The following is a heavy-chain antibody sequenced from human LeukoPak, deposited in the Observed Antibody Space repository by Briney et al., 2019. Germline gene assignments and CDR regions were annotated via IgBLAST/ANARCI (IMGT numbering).Heavy chain of an antibody. D-gene: IGHD3/OR15-3a*01. CDR2: MSYSGNT. V-gene: IGHV4-31*03. CDR3: AVKVAGTGYY. CDR1: GGSISSGGYY. Sequence: SRTLSLTCTVSGGSISSGGYYWSWIRQHPGTGLECIGYMSYSGNTYYNASLKSRVTISLDTSKNQFSLKLSSVTAADTAVYYCAVKVAGTGYYWGQGTLVTVSS. J-gene: IGHJ4*02.